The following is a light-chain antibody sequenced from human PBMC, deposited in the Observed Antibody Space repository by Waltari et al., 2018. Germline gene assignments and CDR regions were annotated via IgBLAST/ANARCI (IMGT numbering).Light chain of an antibody. CDR1: QGISSW. J-gene: IGKJ1*01. Sequence: WRASQGISSWLAWYQQKPGKAPKRLIYKASSLESGVPSRFSGSGSGTEFTLTISSLQPDDFATYYCQQYNSYWTFGQGTKVEIK. CDR3: QQYNSYWT. CDR2: KAS. V-gene: IGKV1-5*03.